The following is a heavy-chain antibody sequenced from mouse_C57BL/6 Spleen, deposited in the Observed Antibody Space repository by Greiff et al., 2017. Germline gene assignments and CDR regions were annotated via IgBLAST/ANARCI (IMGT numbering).Heavy chain of an antibody. CDR3: TRDGWDVGAMDY. Sequence: EVQGVESGEGLVKPGGSLKLSCAASGFTFSSYAMSWVRQTPEKRLEWVAYISSGGDYIYYADTVKGRFTISRDNARNTLYLQMSSLKSEDRAMYYCTRDGWDVGAMDYWGQGTSVTVSS. V-gene: IGHV5-9-1*02. CDR1: GFTFSSYA. CDR2: ISSGGDYI. D-gene: IGHD4-1*01. J-gene: IGHJ4*01.